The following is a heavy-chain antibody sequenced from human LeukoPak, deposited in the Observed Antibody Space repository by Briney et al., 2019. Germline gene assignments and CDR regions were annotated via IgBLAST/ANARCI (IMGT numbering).Heavy chain of an antibody. D-gene: IGHD2-8*01. CDR1: GYTFTGYY. J-gene: IGHJ4*02. V-gene: IGHV1-18*04. CDR3: ARVGSYCTTISCFDY. Sequence: GASVKVSCKASGYTFTGYYMHWVRQAPGQGLEWMGWISAYNGNTNYAQKLQGRVTMTTDTSTNTAYVELRSLRSDDTAVYYCARVGSYCTTISCFDYWGQGTLVTVSS. CDR2: ISAYNGNT.